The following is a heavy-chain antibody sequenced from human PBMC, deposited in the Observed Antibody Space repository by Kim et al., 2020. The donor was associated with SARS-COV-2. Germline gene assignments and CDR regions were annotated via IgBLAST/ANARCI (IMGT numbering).Heavy chain of an antibody. CDR2: GSLK. V-gene: IGHV3-7*04. Sequence: GSLKDYVDSVNGRFTISRDNAKNSLSLLMNSLRPEDTAVYFCARGWMPDYWGQGTLVTVSS. CDR3: ARGWMPDY. D-gene: IGHD5-12*01. J-gene: IGHJ4*02.